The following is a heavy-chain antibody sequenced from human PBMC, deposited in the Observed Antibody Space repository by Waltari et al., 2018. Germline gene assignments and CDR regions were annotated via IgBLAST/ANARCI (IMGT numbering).Heavy chain of an antibody. CDR2: ISGSGGST. D-gene: IGHD3-3*01. CDR3: ADQYYDFWSGYYALSSYYYYGMDV. J-gene: IGHJ6*02. V-gene: IGHV3-23*01. Sequence: EVQLLESGGGLVQPGGSLRLSCAASGFTFSSYAMSWVRQAPGKGLEWVSAISGSGGSTYYADSVKGRFTISRDNSKNTLYLQMNSLRAEDTAVYYCADQYYDFWSGYYALSSYYYYGMDVWGQGTTVTVSS. CDR1: GFTFSSYA.